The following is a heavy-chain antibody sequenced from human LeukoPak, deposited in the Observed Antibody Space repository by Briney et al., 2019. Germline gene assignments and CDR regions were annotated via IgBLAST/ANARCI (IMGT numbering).Heavy chain of an antibody. CDR2: IFISGGT. V-gene: IGHV4-61*02. CDR1: GDSITSGSYY. Sequence: SETLSLTCTVSGDSITSGSYYWSWVRQPAGKGLDWIGRIFISGGTNYNPSLRSRVTMSLDTSKNQFSLRLTSVTAADTAVYYCARVWEYTLYYVGSGETFDIWGQGTMVTVSS. J-gene: IGHJ3*02. CDR3: ARVWEYTLYYVGSGETFDI. D-gene: IGHD3-22*01.